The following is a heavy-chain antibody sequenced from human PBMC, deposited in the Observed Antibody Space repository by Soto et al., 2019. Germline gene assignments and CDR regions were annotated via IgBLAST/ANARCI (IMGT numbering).Heavy chain of an antibody. D-gene: IGHD4-17*01. Sequence: SVKVSCKASGGTFSSYAISWVRQAPGQGLEWMGGIIPIFGTANYAQKFQGRVTITADESTSTAYMELSSLRSEDTAVYYCARETTVVTPGQDYYYGMDVWGQGTTVTVSS. V-gene: IGHV1-69*13. CDR3: ARETTVVTPGQDYYYGMDV. CDR2: IIPIFGTA. J-gene: IGHJ6*02. CDR1: GGTFSSYA.